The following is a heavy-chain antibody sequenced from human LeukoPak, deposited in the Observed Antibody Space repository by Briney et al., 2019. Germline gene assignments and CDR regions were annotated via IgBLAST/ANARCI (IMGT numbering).Heavy chain of an antibody. CDR3: ARGYCSGGTCYSIYFDY. Sequence: GGSLRLSCAASGFTFSPYSMNWVRQAPGKGLEWVSSISSSSTYIYYADSVKGRFTISRDNAKNSLYLQMNSLRAEDTAVYYCARGYCSGGTCYSIYFDYWGQGTLVTVSS. CDR1: GFTFSPYS. CDR2: ISSSSTYI. D-gene: IGHD2-15*01. V-gene: IGHV3-21*01. J-gene: IGHJ4*02.